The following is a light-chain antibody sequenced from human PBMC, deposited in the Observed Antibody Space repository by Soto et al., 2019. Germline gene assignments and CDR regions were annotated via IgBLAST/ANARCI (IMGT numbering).Light chain of an antibody. CDR2: YSS. Sequence: EVMMTQFPDTVSVTPGETVTLPCVASQSVRTNLAWYQQRPGQAPRLLIHYSSTRASDIPARFSGSGSGTEFTLIISSLQSEDSAVYYCQQYNSWLWTFGQGTKV. CDR1: QSVRTN. CDR3: QQYNSWLWT. J-gene: IGKJ1*01. V-gene: IGKV3D-15*01.